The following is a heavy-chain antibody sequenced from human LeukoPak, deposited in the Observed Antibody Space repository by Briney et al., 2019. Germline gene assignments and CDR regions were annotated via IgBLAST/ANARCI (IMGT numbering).Heavy chain of an antibody. D-gene: IGHD6-13*01. V-gene: IGHV4-39*07. CDR1: GVSISSITDY. CDR3: ARDAAAGIGYNWFDP. Sequence: SETLSLTCTVSGVSISSITDYWGWIRQPPGKGLEWIGGMTSSGSAYYNPSLKSRVTISVDTSKNQFSLKLSSVTAADTAVYYCARDAAAGIGYNWFDPWGQGTLVTVSS. J-gene: IGHJ5*02. CDR2: MTSSGSA.